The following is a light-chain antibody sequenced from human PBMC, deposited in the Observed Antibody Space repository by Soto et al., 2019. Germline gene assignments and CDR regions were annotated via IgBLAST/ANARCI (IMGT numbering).Light chain of an antibody. CDR3: CSYAGSSTYV. CDR2: EGS. V-gene: IGLV2-23*01. Sequence: QSVLTQPASVSGSPGQSITISCTRTSSDVGSYNLVSWYQQHPGKAPKLMIYEGSKRPSGVSNRFSGSKSGNTASLTTSGLQAEDEADYYCCSYAGSSTYVFGTGTKVTVL. CDR1: SSDVGSYNL. J-gene: IGLJ1*01.